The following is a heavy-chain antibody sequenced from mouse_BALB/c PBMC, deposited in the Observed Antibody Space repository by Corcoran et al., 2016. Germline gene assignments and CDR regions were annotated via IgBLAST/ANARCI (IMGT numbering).Heavy chain of an antibody. CDR3: ASHYRYDAMDY. CDR2: ILPGSGST. J-gene: IGHJ4*01. V-gene: IGHV1-9*01. Sequence: QVQLQQSGAELMKPGASVKISCKATGYTFSSYWIAWVKQRPGHGLEWIGEILPGSGSTNYNEKFKGKATFTADTSSNTAYMQRSSLTSEDSAVYYCASHYRYDAMDYWGQGTSVTVSS. CDR1: GYTFSSYW. D-gene: IGHD2-14*01.